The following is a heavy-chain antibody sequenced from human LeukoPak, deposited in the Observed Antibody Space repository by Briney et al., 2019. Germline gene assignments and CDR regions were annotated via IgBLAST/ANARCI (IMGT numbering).Heavy chain of an antibody. D-gene: IGHD1-26*01. J-gene: IGHJ1*01. CDR2: INPNSGGT. CDR3: ARDTVGATSEYFQH. Sequence: GASVKVSCKASGYTFTSYGISWVRQAPGQGLEWMGWINPNSGGTNYAQKFQGRVTMTRDTSISTAYMELSRLRSDDTAVYYCARDTVGATSEYFQHWGQGTLVTVSS. CDR1: GYTFTSYG. V-gene: IGHV1-2*02.